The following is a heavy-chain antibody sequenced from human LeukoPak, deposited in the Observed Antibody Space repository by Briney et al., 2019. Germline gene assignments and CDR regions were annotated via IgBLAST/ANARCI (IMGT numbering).Heavy chain of an antibody. Sequence: WETLSLTCTVSGGSISSYYWSWIRQPPGKGLEWIGYIYYSGSTNYNPSLKSRVTISVDTSKNQFSLKLSSVTAADTAVYYCARHYDSSGYYYLNYWGQGTLVTVSS. CDR1: GGSISSYY. J-gene: IGHJ4*02. V-gene: IGHV4-59*01. CDR2: IYYSGST. CDR3: ARHYDSSGYYYLNY. D-gene: IGHD3-22*01.